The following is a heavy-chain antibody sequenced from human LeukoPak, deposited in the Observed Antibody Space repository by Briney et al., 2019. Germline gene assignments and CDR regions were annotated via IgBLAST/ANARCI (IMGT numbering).Heavy chain of an antibody. CDR3: ARDGPGSSSWYWFDP. Sequence: SETLPLTCTVSGGSISSGGYYWSWIHQHPGKGLEWIGYIYYSGSTYYNPSLKSRVTISVDTSKNQFSLKLSSVTAADTAVYYCARDGPGSSSWYWFDPWGQGTLVTVSS. J-gene: IGHJ5*02. CDR1: GGSISSGGYY. D-gene: IGHD6-13*01. CDR2: IYYSGST. V-gene: IGHV4-31*03.